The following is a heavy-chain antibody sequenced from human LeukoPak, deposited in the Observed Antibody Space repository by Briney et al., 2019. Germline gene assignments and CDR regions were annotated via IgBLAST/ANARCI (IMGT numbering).Heavy chain of an antibody. J-gene: IGHJ6*02. CDR3: ARLTYYYDSSGYSFYGMDV. D-gene: IGHD3-22*01. Sequence: GESLKISCKGSGYSFTSYWIGWVRQMPGKGLEWMGIIYPGDSDTRYSPSFQGQVTISADKSISTAYLQWSSLKASDTAMYYCARLTYYYDSSGYSFYGMDVWGQGTTVTVSS. CDR1: GYSFTSYW. CDR2: IYPGDSDT. V-gene: IGHV5-51*01.